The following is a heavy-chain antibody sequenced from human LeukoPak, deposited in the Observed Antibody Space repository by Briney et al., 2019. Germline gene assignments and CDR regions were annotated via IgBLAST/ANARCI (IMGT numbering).Heavy chain of an antibody. Sequence: PSETLSLTCTVYGGSISSYYWSWIRQPPGKGLEWIGYIYYSGSTNYNPSLKSRVTMSVDTSKNQFSLKLSSVTAADTAVYYCARGVAVPGTTFDYWGQGTLVTVSS. J-gene: IGHJ4*02. D-gene: IGHD6-19*01. CDR3: ARGVAVPGTTFDY. CDR1: GGSISSYY. V-gene: IGHV4-59*01. CDR2: IYYSGST.